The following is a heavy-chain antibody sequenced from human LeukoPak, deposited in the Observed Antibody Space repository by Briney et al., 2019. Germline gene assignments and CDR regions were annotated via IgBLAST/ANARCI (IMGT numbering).Heavy chain of an antibody. CDR3: ARDFWSEYHFNY. V-gene: IGHV3-66*01. D-gene: IGHD3-3*01. CDR2: IYSGGST. Sequence: GGSLRLSCAASGFTVSSNYMSWVRQAPGKGLEWVSVIYSGGSTYYADSVKGRFPISRDNSKNTLYLQMNSLRAEDTAVYYCARDFWSEYHFNYWGRGTLAIVSS. J-gene: IGHJ4*02. CDR1: GFTVSSNY.